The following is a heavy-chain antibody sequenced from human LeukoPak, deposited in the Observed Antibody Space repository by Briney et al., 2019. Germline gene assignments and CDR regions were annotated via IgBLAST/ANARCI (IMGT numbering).Heavy chain of an antibody. CDR1: GGSISSYY. D-gene: IGHD6-19*01. Sequence: SETLSLTCTVSGGSISSYYWSWIRQPPGKGLEWIGYIYYSGSTNYNPSLKSRVTILVDTSKNQFSLKLSSVTAADTAVYYCARGVAGPSVDYWGQGTLVTVSS. J-gene: IGHJ4*02. CDR3: ARGVAGPSVDY. CDR2: IYYSGST. V-gene: IGHV4-59*01.